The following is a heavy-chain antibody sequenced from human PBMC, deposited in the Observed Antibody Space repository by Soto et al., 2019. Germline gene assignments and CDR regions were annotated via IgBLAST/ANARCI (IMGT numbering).Heavy chain of an antibody. CDR3: AREGITGTNNWFDP. CDR2: IYATGTT. V-gene: IGHV4-4*07. CDR1: GASISGFY. Sequence: PSETLSLTCTVSGASISGFYWSWIRKSAGKGLEWIGRIYATGTTNYSPSFQGHVTISADKSISTAYLQWSSLKASDTAMYYCAREGITGTNNWFDPWGQGTLVTVSS. J-gene: IGHJ5*02. D-gene: IGHD1-7*01.